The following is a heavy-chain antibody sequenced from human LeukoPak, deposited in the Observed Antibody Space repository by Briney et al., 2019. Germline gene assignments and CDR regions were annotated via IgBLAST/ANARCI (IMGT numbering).Heavy chain of an antibody. CDR3: ARDPTLDY. CDR2: ISSRGLTI. V-gene: IGHV3-48*03. J-gene: IGHJ4*02. Sequence: GGSLRLSCAASGFTFSSYEMNWVRQAPGKGLERVSYISSRGLTIDYADSVKGRFTISRDNAKNSLYLQMNSLRAEDTAVYYCARDPTLDYWGQGTLVSVSS. CDR1: GFTFSSYE.